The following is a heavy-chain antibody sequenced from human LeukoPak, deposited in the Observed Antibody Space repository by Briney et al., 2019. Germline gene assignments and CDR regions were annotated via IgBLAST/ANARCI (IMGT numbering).Heavy chain of an antibody. J-gene: IGHJ5*02. D-gene: IGHD2-2*01. CDR3: ARRDSSNTNCYVNWFDP. Sequence: ASVKVSCKASGYTFTSYFIHWVRQAPGQGLEWMGIINPSGGTTGYAQKFQGRVTMTRDMSTSTVYMELSSLRSEDTAVYYCARRDSSNTNCYVNWFDPWGQGTLVTVSS. V-gene: IGHV1-46*01. CDR1: GYTFTSYF. CDR2: INPSGGTT.